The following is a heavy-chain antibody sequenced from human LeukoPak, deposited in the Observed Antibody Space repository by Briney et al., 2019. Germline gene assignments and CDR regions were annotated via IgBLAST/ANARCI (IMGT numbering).Heavy chain of an antibody. V-gene: IGHV3-23*01. J-gene: IGHJ4*02. Sequence: GGSLRLSCAASGFTFSSYAMSWVRQAPGKGLEWVSAISGSGGSTYYADSVKGRFTISRDNSKNTLYLQMNSLRAEDTAVYYRAKDRTDEYYYDSSGYEYWGQGTLVTVSS. CDR2: ISGSGGST. D-gene: IGHD3-22*01. CDR1: GFTFSSYA. CDR3: AKDRTDEYYYDSSGYEY.